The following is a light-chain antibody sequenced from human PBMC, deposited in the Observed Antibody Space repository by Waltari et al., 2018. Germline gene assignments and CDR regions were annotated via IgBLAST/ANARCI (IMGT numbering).Light chain of an antibody. CDR1: QSVSSN. J-gene: IGKJ5*01. CDR3: QQYNHWPPIT. V-gene: IGKV3-15*01. CDR2: EAS. Sequence: EIVMTQTPDTLSASPGERATFSCRASQSVSSNLAWYQQKPGQAPRLIIYEASTRATSIPATFSCSGSGTDFTLTISSLQSEDSAVYYCQQYNHWPPITFGQGTRLEIK.